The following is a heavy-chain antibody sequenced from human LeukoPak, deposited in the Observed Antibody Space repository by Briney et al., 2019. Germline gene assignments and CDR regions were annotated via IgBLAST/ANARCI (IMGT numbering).Heavy chain of an antibody. J-gene: IGHJ4*02. V-gene: IGHV3-33*06. CDR1: GFTFSSYG. CDR2: IWYDGSNK. D-gene: IGHD3-10*01. Sequence: PGGSLRLSCAASGFTFSSYGMHWVRQAPGKGLEWVAVIWYDGSNKYYADSVKGRFTISRDNSKDTLYLQINSLRAEDTAVYYCAKVSAVTRGHFDYWGQGNLVTVSS. CDR3: AKVSAVTRGHFDY.